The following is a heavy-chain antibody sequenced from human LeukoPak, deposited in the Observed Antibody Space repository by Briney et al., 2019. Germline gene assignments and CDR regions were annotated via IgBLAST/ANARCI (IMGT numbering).Heavy chain of an antibody. CDR3: ARVQVGATVFDY. V-gene: IGHV3-21*01. CDR2: ISSSSSYI. Sequence: GGSLRLSCAASGFTFSRYSMNWVRQAPGKGLEWVSSISSSSSYIYYADSVKGRFTVSRDNAKNSLYLQMNSLRAEDTAVYYCARVQVGATVFDYWGQGTLVTVSS. D-gene: IGHD1-26*01. J-gene: IGHJ4*02. CDR1: GFTFSRYS.